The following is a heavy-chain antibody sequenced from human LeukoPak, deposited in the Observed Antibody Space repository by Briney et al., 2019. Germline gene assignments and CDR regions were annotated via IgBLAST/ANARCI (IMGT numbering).Heavy chain of an antibody. Sequence: GASVKVSCKASGYTFTYYYIHWVRQAPGHGLEWKGWVNPHSGGTNFAPGFRGRVTMTRDTSVTTAYLELNRLESDDTAIYYCARTDNKYDSRLLFNWGQGTQITVSS. V-gene: IGHV1-2*02. CDR3: ARTDNKYDSRLLFN. CDR1: GYTFTYYY. CDR2: VNPHSGGT. D-gene: IGHD3-22*01. J-gene: IGHJ4*02.